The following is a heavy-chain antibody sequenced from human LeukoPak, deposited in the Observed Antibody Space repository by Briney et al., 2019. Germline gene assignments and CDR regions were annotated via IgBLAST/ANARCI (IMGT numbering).Heavy chain of an antibody. D-gene: IGHD3-10*01. CDR1: GYMFSSHG. V-gene: IGHV1-18*01. CDR3: ARDGNESGSGTFYSIGMDV. Sequence: GASVKVSCKASGYMFSSHGISWVRQAPGEGLEWMGWITTYKGNMAYAPKFQDRVTMTTDTSTSTAYMELRSLRSDDTAVYYCARDGNESGSGTFYSIGMDVWGHGTTVIVSS. CDR2: ITTYKGNM. J-gene: IGHJ6*02.